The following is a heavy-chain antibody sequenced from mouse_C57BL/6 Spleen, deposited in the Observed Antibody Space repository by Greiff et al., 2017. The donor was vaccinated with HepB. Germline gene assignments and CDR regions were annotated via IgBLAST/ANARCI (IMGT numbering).Heavy chain of an antibody. J-gene: IGHJ2*01. D-gene: IGHD3-1*01. CDR2: ISDGGSYT. CDR3: ARDRHGYYFDY. Sequence: EVKLVESGGGLVKPGGSLKLSCAASGFTFSSYAMSWVRQTPEKRLEWVATISDGGSYTYYPDNVKGRFTISRDNAKNNLYLQMSHLKSEDTAMYYCARDRHGYYFDYWGQGTTLTVSS. V-gene: IGHV5-4*01. CDR1: GFTFSSYA.